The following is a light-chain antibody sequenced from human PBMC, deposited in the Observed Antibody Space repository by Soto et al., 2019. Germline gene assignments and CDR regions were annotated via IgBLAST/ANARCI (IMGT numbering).Light chain of an antibody. V-gene: IGKV1-5*03. CDR2: KAS. J-gene: IGKJ4*01. CDR3: QQYNDYPLT. Sequence: DTQMTQSPSTLSASVGDRVTITCRASQAIAPRLAWYQQKAGKAPNLLICKASSLESGVPSRFSGSGSGTQFTLTISSLQPDDSAIYYCQQYNDYPLTFGGGTKVDIK. CDR1: QAIAPR.